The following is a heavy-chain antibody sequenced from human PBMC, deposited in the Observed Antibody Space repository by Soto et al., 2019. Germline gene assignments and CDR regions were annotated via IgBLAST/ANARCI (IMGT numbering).Heavy chain of an antibody. CDR2: IHPGGQTI. Sequence: EVQLVESGGGLVQPGGSLRLSCAASGFTFSSSEMYWVRQAPGKGLEWISYIHPGGQTIFYSESVKGRFTISRDNAKHSVCLQMNSLRAEDAGVYYCAGRGSLWGRGIKVTVSS. CDR3: AGRGSL. V-gene: IGHV3-48*03. D-gene: IGHD2-15*01. J-gene: IGHJ3*01. CDR1: GFTFSSSE.